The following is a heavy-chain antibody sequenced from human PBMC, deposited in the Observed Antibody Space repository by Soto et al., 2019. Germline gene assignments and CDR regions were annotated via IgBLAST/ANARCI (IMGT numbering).Heavy chain of an antibody. CDR3: ARDLLGTNYDILTGYSCLDY. CDR2: INDGNGKK. Sequence: ASVKVSCKASGYTFTSYAMHWVRQAPGQRLXWMEWINDGNGKKKYSKKSKGRVKITRDTSESTAYMELSSMRYKDTAVYYCARDLLGTNYDILTGYSCLDYWGQGTLVTVSS. J-gene: IGHJ4*02. D-gene: IGHD3-9*01. V-gene: IGHV1-3*01. CDR1: GYTFTSYA.